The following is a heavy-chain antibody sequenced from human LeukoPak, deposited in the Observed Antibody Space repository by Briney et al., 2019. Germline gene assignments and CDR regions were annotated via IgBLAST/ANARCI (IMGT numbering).Heavy chain of an antibody. CDR3: ARDRLWGSYRYHDY. V-gene: IGHV1-2*02. CDR2: INPNSGGT. J-gene: IGHJ4*02. CDR1: GYTFTGYY. Sequence: GASVKVSCKASGYTFTGYYVHWVRQAPGQGLEWMGWINPNSGGTNYAQKFQGRVTMTRDTSKNQFSLKLSSVTAADTAVYYCARDRLWGSYRYHDYWGQGTLVTVSS. D-gene: IGHD3-16*02.